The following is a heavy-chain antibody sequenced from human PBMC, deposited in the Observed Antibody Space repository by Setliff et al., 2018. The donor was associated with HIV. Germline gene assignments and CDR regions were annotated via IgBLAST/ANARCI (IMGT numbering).Heavy chain of an antibody. CDR1: GGSISSTNW. V-gene: IGHV4-4*02. CDR3: TIPASSLAPN. CDR2: IYHSGTT. J-gene: IGHJ4*02. Sequence: SETLSLTCAVSGGSISSTNWWSWVRQPPGKGLEWIATIYHSGTTFHNPSLKSRVSMSVDTSKNQISLKLTSVTAADTAVYYCTIPASSLAPNWGRGTQVTVSS.